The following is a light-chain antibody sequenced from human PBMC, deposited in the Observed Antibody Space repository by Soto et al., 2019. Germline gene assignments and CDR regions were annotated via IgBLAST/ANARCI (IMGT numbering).Light chain of an antibody. CDR3: QQYNNCPYT. Sequence: EILMTQSPDTLSVSPGERATLSCRASQSVSSNLAWYQQKPGQAPRLLIFGASTMPSGIPSRFSGSGSGTDFTLTISSLQSEDFAVYHCQQYNNCPYTFGQGTTLEIK. V-gene: IGKV3-15*01. J-gene: IGKJ2*01. CDR2: GAS. CDR1: QSVSSN.